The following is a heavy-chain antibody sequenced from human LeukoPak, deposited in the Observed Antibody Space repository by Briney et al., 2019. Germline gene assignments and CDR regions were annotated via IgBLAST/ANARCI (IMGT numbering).Heavy chain of an antibody. CDR1: GGTFSSYA. V-gene: IGHV1-69*13. D-gene: IGHD6-19*01. CDR2: IIPIFGTA. CDR3: ARGLRIAVAGPLY. Sequence: SVKVSCKASGGTFSSYAISWVRQAPGQGLEWMGGIIPIFGTAGYAQKFQGRVTITADESTSTAYMELSSLRSEDTAVYYCARGLRIAVAGPLYWGQGTLVTVSS. J-gene: IGHJ4*02.